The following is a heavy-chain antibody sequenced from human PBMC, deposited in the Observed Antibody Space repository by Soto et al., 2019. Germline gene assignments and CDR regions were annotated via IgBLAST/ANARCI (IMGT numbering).Heavy chain of an antibody. J-gene: IGHJ6*02. Sequence: ASVKVSCKASGYTFTSYAMHWVRQAPGQRLEWMGWINAGNGNTKYSQNFQGRVTITRDTSASTAYLELRSLRSEDTFVYYCARDPLDYYYYYGMDVWGQGTTVTVS. CDR2: INAGNGNT. CDR3: ARDPLDYYYYYGMDV. V-gene: IGHV1-3*01. CDR1: GYTFTSYA.